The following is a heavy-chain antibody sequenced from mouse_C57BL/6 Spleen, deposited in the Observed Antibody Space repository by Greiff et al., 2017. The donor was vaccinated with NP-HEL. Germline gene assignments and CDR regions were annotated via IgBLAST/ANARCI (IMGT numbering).Heavy chain of an antibody. V-gene: IGHV5-16*01. CDR3: AREDYGTFWYFDV. Sequence: EVMLVESEGGLVQPGSSMKLSCTASGFTFSDYYMAWVRQVPDKGLEWVANITYDGSSTYYLDSLKSRFIISRDNAKNILYLQMSSLKSEDTATYYCAREDYGTFWYFDVWGTGTTVTVSS. D-gene: IGHD1-1*01. J-gene: IGHJ1*03. CDR1: GFTFSDYY. CDR2: ITYDGSST.